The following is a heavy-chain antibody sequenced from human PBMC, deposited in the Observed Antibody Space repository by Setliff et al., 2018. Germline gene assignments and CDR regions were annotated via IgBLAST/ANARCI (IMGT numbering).Heavy chain of an antibody. V-gene: IGHV4-34*01. D-gene: IGHD6-6*01. CDR1: GGTFSYYY. CDR3: ARGRNVAARLLDS. Sequence: ETLSLTCAASGGTFSYYYWTWIRQPPGKGLEWVGEINHTGTTKYNPSLQSRVTISIDTSKDQFSLTVTSVTAADTAMYYCARGRNVAARLLDSWGQGTLVTV. CDR2: INHTGTT. J-gene: IGHJ4*02.